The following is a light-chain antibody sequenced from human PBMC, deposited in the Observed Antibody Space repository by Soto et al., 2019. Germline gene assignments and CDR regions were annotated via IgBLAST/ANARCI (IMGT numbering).Light chain of an antibody. CDR2: AAS. CDR3: QQLNSYPVT. Sequence: DIQITQSPSSLSASVGDRVTITCRASQGISTYLNCYQQKPGKAPKLLIYAASSLQSGVPSRFSGSGSRTEFTLTITSLQPEDAATYYCQQLNSYPVTFGQGTRLEIK. J-gene: IGKJ5*01. V-gene: IGKV1-39*01. CDR1: QGISTY.